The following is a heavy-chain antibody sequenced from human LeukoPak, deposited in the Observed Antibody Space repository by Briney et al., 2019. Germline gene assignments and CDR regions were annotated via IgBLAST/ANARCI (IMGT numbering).Heavy chain of an antibody. V-gene: IGHV1-18*01. CDR2: ISAYNGNT. D-gene: IGHD3-3*01. CDR1: GYTFTSYG. J-gene: IGHJ6*02. Sequence: ASVKVSCKASGYTFTSYGISWVRQAPGQGLEWMGWISAYNGNTNYAQKLQGRVTVTTDTSTSTAYMELRSLRSDDTAVYYCARDLVYYDFWSGYYTGQYGMDVWGQGTTVTVSS. CDR3: ARDLVYYDFWSGYYTGQYGMDV.